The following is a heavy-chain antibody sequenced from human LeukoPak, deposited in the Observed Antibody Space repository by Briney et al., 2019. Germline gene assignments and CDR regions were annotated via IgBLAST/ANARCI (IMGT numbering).Heavy chain of an antibody. J-gene: IGHJ4*02. CDR2: TRYDGSNK. CDR1: GFTFSTYG. V-gene: IGHV3-30*02. Sequence: GGSLRLSCGASGFTFSTYGMHWVRQAPGKGLEWVAFTRYDGSNKYYADSVKGRFTTSRDNSKNTLYLQMNSLRAEDTAVYYCAKDCRRYSSGWYPVDYWGQGTLVTVSS. CDR3: AKDCRRYSSGWYPVDY. D-gene: IGHD6-19*01.